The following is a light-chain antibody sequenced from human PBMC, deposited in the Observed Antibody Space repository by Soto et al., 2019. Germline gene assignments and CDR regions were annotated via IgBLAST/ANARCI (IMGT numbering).Light chain of an antibody. J-gene: IGLJ1*01. CDR2: DVS. CDR3: CSYAGSYTFVV. CDR1: SSDVGGYNY. Sequence: QSALTQPRSVSGSPGQSVTISCTGTSSDVGGYNYVSWYQQHPGKAPKLMIYDVSKRPSGVPDRFSGSKSGNTASLTISGLQAEDEADYYCCSYAGSYTFVVFGTGTKGHRP. V-gene: IGLV2-11*01.